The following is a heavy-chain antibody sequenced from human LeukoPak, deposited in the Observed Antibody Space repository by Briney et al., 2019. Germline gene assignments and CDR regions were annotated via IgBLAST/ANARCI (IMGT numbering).Heavy chain of an antibody. J-gene: IGHJ4*02. V-gene: IGHV3-30*02. D-gene: IGHD3-10*01. Sequence: GGSLRLSCAASGFTFNRYGMHWVRQSPGKGLEGVAFIRYDGSHQYYADSVKGRFTISRDNSTNTLYLQMSSLRAEDTAVYYCAKDRGRQGIRGIIISYYFDYWGQGTLVTVSS. CDR2: IRYDGSHQ. CDR3: AKDRGRQGIRGIIISYYFDY. CDR1: GFTFNRYG.